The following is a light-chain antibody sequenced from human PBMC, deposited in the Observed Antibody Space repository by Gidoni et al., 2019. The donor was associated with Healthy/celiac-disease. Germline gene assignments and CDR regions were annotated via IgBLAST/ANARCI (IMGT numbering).Light chain of an antibody. V-gene: IGKV1-39*01. CDR3: QQSYSTFT. J-gene: IGKJ3*01. Sequence: DIQMTQSPSSLSASVGDRVTITCRESQSISSYLNWYQQKPGKAPKLLIYAASSLQSGVPSRFSGSGSRTDFTITISSLQPEDFATYYCQQSYSTFTFGPGTKVDIK. CDR2: AAS. CDR1: QSISSY.